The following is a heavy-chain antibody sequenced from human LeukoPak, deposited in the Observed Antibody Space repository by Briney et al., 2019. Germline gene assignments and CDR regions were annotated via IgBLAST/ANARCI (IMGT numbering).Heavy chain of an antibody. J-gene: IGHJ4*02. V-gene: IGHV4-30-4*01. CDR3: ARAAGSWHTLNLDY. CDR2: IYYSGST. CDR1: GGSISSGDYY. Sequence: SETLSLTSTVSGGSISSGDYYWSWIRQPPGKGLEWIGYIYYSGSTYYNPSLKSRVTISVDTSKNQSSLKLSSVTAADTAVYYCARAAGSWHTLNLDYWGQGTLVTVSS. D-gene: IGHD6-13*01.